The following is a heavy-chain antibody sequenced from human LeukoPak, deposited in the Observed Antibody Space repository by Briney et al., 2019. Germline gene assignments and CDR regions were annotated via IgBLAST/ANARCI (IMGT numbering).Heavy chain of an antibody. V-gene: IGHV4-39*01. Sequence: SETLSLTCTVSGGSISSSSYYWGWIRQPPGKGLEWIGSIYYSGSTYYNPSLKSRVTISVDTSKNQFSLKLSSVTAADTAVYYCARLYDSSGYYYPFDYWGQGTLVTVSS. CDR3: ARLYDSSGYYYPFDY. CDR2: IYYSGST. D-gene: IGHD3-22*01. CDR1: GGSISSSSYY. J-gene: IGHJ4*02.